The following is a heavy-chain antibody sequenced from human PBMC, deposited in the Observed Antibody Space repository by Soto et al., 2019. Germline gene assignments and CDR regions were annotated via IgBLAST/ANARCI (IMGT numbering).Heavy chain of an antibody. CDR3: AREDGDYPGYWYFDL. J-gene: IGHJ2*01. CDR2: IIPILGIA. CDR1: GGTFSSYT. D-gene: IGHD4-17*01. V-gene: IGHV1-69*08. Sequence: QVQLVQSGAEVKKPGSSVKVSCKASGGTFSSYTISWVRQAPGQGLEWMGRIIPILGIANYAQKFQGRVTITADKSTSTAYMELSSLRSEDTAMYYCAREDGDYPGYWYFDLWGRGTLVTVSS.